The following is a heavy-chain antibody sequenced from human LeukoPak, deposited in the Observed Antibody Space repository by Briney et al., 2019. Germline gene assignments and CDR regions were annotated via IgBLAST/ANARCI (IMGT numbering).Heavy chain of an antibody. D-gene: IGHD6-13*01. Sequence: SETLSLTCTVSGGSIRSYYWSWIRQPPGKGLEWIGYIYYSGSTNYNPSLKSRVTMSVDTSKNQSSLKLSSVTAADTAVYYCARYQTPIAAAGSRYAFDIWGQGTMVTVSS. V-gene: IGHV4-59*01. CDR1: GGSIRSYY. J-gene: IGHJ3*02. CDR2: IYYSGST. CDR3: ARYQTPIAAAGSRYAFDI.